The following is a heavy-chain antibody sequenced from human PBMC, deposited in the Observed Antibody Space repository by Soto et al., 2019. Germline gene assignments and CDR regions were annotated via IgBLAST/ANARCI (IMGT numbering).Heavy chain of an antibody. V-gene: IGHV3-33*01. J-gene: IGHJ4*02. CDR3: ARDSESSSSFDY. CDR1: GFTFSSYG. Sequence: ESGGGVVQPGRSLRLSCAASGFTFSSYGMHWVRQAPGKGLEWVAVIWYDGSNKYYADSVKGRFTISRDNSKNTLYLQMNSLRAEDTTVYYCARDSESSSSFDYWGQGTLVTVSS. D-gene: IGHD6-6*01. CDR2: IWYDGSNK.